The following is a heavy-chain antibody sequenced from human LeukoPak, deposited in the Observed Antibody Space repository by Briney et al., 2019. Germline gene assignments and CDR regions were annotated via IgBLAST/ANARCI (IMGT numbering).Heavy chain of an antibody. J-gene: IGHJ4*02. CDR1: GFIVSSNY. CDR3: ARAPMTTEDY. Sequence: GGSLRLPCVASGFIVSSNYMSWVRQAPGKGLEWVSVIYSGGGTNYADSVKGRFTISRDRSKNTLYLQMNSLRVEDTAVYYCARAPMTTEDYWGQGTLVTVSS. D-gene: IGHD4-17*01. V-gene: IGHV3-53*01. CDR2: IYSGGGT.